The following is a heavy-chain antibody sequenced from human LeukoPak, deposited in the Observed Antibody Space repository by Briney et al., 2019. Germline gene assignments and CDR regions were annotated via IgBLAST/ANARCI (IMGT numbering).Heavy chain of an antibody. V-gene: IGHV1-18*01. Sequence: ASVKVSRKASGYTFTSYGISWVRQAPGQGLEWMGWISAYNGNTNYAQKFQGRVTMTRNTSISTAYMELSSLRSEDTAVYYCARRRGSWSFDYWGQGTLVTVSS. J-gene: IGHJ4*02. CDR3: ARRRGSWSFDY. D-gene: IGHD1-26*01. CDR2: ISAYNGNT. CDR1: GYTFTSYG.